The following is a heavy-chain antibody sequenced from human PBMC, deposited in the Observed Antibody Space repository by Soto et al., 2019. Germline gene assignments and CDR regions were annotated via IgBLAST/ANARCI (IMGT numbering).Heavy chain of an antibody. CDR3: ARDGYCSGGSCPKTNWFDP. CDR1: GFTFSSYS. D-gene: IGHD2-15*01. CDR2: ISSSSSSTI. V-gene: IGHV3-48*02. Sequence: VGSLRLSCAASGFTFSSYSMNWVRQAPGKGLEWVSYISSSSSSTIYYADSVKGRFTISRDNAKNSLYLQMNSLRDEDTAVYYCARDGYCSGGSCPKTNWFDPWGQGTLVTVSS. J-gene: IGHJ5*02.